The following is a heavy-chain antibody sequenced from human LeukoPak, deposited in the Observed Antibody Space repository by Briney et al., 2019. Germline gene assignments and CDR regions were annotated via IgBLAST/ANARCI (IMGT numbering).Heavy chain of an antibody. CDR2: LYAGGGT. Sequence: GGSLRLSCAASGFTVISNYMSWVRQAPGQGLEWVSVLYAGGGTYYTDSVKGRFTISRDDSKNTLYLQMNSLRAEDTAVYYCARDLGYYGSGSYYNPIDYWGQGTLVTVSS. CDR3: ARDLGYYGSGSYYNPIDY. V-gene: IGHV3-66*01. CDR1: GFTVISNY. D-gene: IGHD3-10*01. J-gene: IGHJ4*02.